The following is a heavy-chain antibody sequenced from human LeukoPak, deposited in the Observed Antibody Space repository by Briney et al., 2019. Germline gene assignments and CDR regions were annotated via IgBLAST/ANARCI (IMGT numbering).Heavy chain of an antibody. V-gene: IGHV3-21*01. Sequence: GGSLRLSCAASGFTFSSYSTNWVRQAPGKGLEWVSSISSSSSYIYYADSVKGRFTISRDNAKNSLYLQMNSLRAEDTAVYYCARKRDGDYGGYYYYYYMDVWGKGTTVTVSS. D-gene: IGHD4-17*01. J-gene: IGHJ6*03. CDR2: ISSSSSYI. CDR3: ARKRDGDYGGYYYYYYMDV. CDR1: GFTFSSYS.